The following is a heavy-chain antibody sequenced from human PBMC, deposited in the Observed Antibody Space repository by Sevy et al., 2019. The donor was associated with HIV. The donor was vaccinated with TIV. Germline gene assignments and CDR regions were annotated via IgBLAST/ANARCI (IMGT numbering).Heavy chain of an antibody. Sequence: GGSLRLSCAASGFTFSSYGMHWVRQAPGKGLEWVAVISYDGSNKYYADSVKGRFTISRDNSKNRLYLQMNSLRAEDTAVYYCAKGTSGSYYVRWFDPWGQGTLVTVSS. CDR1: GFTFSSYG. CDR2: ISYDGSNK. J-gene: IGHJ5*02. V-gene: IGHV3-30*18. D-gene: IGHD1-26*01. CDR3: AKGTSGSYYVRWFDP.